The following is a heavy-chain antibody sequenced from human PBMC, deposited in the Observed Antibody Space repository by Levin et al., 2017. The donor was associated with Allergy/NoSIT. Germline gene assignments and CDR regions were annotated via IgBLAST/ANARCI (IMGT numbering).Heavy chain of an antibody. Sequence: GGSLRLSCAASGFTFSSYAMHWVRQTPGKGLEWVAGMSYDGSNKYYADSVKSRFTISRDNSKNTLYLQMNSLRAEDTAVYYCAREGFGDVSWFDPWGLGTLVTVSS. CDR2: MSYDGSNK. V-gene: IGHV3-30*04. D-gene: IGHD3-10*01. CDR3: AREGFGDVSWFDP. J-gene: IGHJ5*02. CDR1: GFTFSSYA.